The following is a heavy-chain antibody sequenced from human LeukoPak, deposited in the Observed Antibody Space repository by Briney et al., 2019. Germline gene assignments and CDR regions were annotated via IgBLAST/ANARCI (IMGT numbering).Heavy chain of an antibody. CDR3: ARGSYCAGDCRFPFDY. J-gene: IGHJ4*02. D-gene: IGHD2-21*02. V-gene: IGHV4-59*01. Sequence: SETLSLTCTVSGGSISGYYWSWIRQPPGKGLEWIGYIYYSGSTNYNPSLKSRVTISVDTSKNQFSLRLSSVTAADTAVYYCARGSYCAGDCRFPFDYWGQGTLVTVSS. CDR2: IYYSGST. CDR1: GGSISGYY.